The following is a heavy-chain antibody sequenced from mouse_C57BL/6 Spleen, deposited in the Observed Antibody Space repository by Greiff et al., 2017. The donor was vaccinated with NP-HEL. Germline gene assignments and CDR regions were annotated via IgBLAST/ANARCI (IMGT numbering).Heavy chain of an antibody. D-gene: IGHD1-1*01. CDR1: GYTFTSYW. CDR2: IHPNSGST. V-gene: IGHV1-64*01. Sequence: VQLQQPGAELVKPGASVKLSCKASGYTFTSYWMHWVKQRPGQGLEWIGMIHPNSGSTNYNEKFKSKATLTVDKSSSTAYMQLSSLTSEDSAVYYCARVGFGVVATNYFDYWGQGTTLTVSS. CDR3: ARVGFGVVATNYFDY. J-gene: IGHJ2*01.